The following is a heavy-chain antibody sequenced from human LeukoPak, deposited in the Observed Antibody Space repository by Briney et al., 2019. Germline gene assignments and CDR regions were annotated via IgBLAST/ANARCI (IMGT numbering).Heavy chain of an antibody. CDR1: GFTFSSYG. Sequence: GRSLRLSCAASGFTFSSYGMHWVRQAPGKGLEWVAVISYDGSNKYYADSVKGRFTISRDNSKNTLYLQMNSLRAEDTAVYYCAKDLPPGAKAKRGYYVWGSYTRYFDYWGQGTLVTVSS. CDR2: ISYDGSNK. V-gene: IGHV3-30*18. D-gene: IGHD3-16*01. CDR3: AKDLPPGAKAKRGYYVWGSYTRYFDY. J-gene: IGHJ4*02.